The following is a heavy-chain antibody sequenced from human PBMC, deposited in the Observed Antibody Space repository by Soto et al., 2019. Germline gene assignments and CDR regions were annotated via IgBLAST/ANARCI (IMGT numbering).Heavy chain of an antibody. CDR3: ARLGGSFAVPHFDY. CDR2: IYYSGTT. CDR1: CGSIHHYY. J-gene: IGHJ4*02. Sequence: SETLSLTCPVSCGSIHHYYWTWIRQPPGEGLEWMGYIYYSGTTTNYNPSLKSRVTLSVDTSKNQFSLKLSSVTAADTAVYYCARLGGSFAVPHFDYWGQGTLVTVSS. V-gene: IGHV4-59*08. D-gene: IGHD1-26*01.